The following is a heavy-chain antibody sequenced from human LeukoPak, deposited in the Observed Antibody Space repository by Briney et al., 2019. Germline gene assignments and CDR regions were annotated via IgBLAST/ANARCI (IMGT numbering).Heavy chain of an antibody. CDR1: GGSISSGGYY. D-gene: IGHD1-26*01. V-gene: IGHV4-61*08. CDR2: IYYSGST. J-gene: IGHJ4*02. CDR3: ARGDSGSYKYYFDY. Sequence: SETLSLTCTVSGGSISSGGYYWSWIRQHPGKGLEWIGYIYYSGSTNYNPSLKSRVTISVDTSKNQFSLKLSSVTAADTAVYYCARGDSGSYKYYFDYWGQGTLVTVSS.